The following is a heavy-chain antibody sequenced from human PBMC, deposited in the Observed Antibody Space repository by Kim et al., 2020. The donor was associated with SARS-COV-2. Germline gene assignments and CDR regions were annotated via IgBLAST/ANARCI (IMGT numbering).Heavy chain of an antibody. CDR3: AKLYGQYYDFWSGYPHI. J-gene: IGHJ3*02. V-gene: IGHV3-23*01. D-gene: IGHD3-3*01. Sequence: VKGRFTSSGDNSKNTLYLQMNSLRAEDTAVYYCAKLYGQYYDFWSGYPHIWGQGTMVTVSS.